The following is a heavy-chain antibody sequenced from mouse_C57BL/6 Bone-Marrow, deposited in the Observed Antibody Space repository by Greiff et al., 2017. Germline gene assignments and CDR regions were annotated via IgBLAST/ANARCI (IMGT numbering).Heavy chain of an antibody. V-gene: IGHV14-3*01. J-gene: IGHJ4*01. Sequence: VQLQQSVAELVRPGASVKLSCTASGFNINNTYMHWVKQRPEQGLEWIGRIDPANGNTKYAPKFQGKATITADTSSNTAYLQLSSLTSEDTAIYYCAHYYGSSYYAMDYWGQGTSVTVAS. D-gene: IGHD1-1*01. CDR3: AHYYGSSYYAMDY. CDR1: GFNINNTY. CDR2: IDPANGNT.